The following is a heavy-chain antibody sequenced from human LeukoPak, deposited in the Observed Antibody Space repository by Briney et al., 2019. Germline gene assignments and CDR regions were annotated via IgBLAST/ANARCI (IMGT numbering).Heavy chain of an antibody. J-gene: IGHJ6*02. V-gene: IGHV3-13*01. Sequence: GGSLRLSCAASGFTFSSYDMHWVRQATGKGLEWDSAIGTAGDTYYPGSVKGRFTISRENAKNSLYLQMNSLRAGDTAVYYCARGYGYSSGMDVWGQGTTVTVSS. CDR1: GFTFSSYD. CDR2: IGTAGDT. CDR3: ARGYGYSSGMDV. D-gene: IGHD1-14*01.